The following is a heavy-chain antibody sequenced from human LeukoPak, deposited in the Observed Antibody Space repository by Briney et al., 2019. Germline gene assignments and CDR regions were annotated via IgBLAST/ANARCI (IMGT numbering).Heavy chain of an antibody. CDR3: AREGIAVADTYYYYYMDV. CDR1: GTSIRGGSYY. CDR2: MYIGGRT. J-gene: IGHJ6*03. V-gene: IGHV4-61*02. Sequence: SETLSLTCTVTGTSIRGGSYYWNWIRQAAGEGLEWIGRMYIGGRTTYNPSLKSRVTISLETTENQFSLRLRSVTAADTAVYYCAREGIAVADTYYYYYMDVWCKGTWVTVSS. D-gene: IGHD6-19*01.